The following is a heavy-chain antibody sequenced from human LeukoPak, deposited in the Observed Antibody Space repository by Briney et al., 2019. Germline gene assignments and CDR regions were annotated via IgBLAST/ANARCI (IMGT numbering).Heavy chain of an antibody. Sequence: SETLSLTCTVSGGSLSSYYWSWIRQPPGKGLEWIGYIYYSGSTNYNPSLKSRVTISVDTSKNQFSLKLSSVTAADTAVYYCARCRRETGTTYYYYGMDVWGQGTTVTVSS. D-gene: IGHD1-7*01. CDR1: GGSLSSYY. V-gene: IGHV4-59*01. J-gene: IGHJ6*02. CDR2: IYYSGST. CDR3: ARCRRETGTTYYYYGMDV.